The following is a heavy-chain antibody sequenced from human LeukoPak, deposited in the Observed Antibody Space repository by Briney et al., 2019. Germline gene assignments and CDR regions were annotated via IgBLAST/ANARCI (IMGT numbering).Heavy chain of an antibody. Sequence: GGSLRLSCVASGFTFSSYAMHWVRQAPGKGLEWVAVISYDGSNKYYADSVKGRFTISRDNSKNTLYLQMNSLRAEDTAVYYCAREGRIAAAGADNWFDPWGQGTLVTVSS. CDR2: ISYDGSNK. J-gene: IGHJ5*02. D-gene: IGHD6-13*01. CDR3: AREGRIAAAGADNWFDP. V-gene: IGHV3-30*04. CDR1: GFTFSSYA.